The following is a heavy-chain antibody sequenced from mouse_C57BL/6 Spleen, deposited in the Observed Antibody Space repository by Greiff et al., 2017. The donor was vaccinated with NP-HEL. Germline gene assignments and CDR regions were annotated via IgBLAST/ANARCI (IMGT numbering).Heavy chain of an antibody. CDR3: ARGGNYSNSYWYFGV. D-gene: IGHD2-5*01. CDR1: GYAFSSYW. J-gene: IGHJ1*03. CDR2: IYPGDGDT. Sequence: QVQLQQSGAELVKPGASVKISCKASGYAFSSYWMNWVKQRPGKGLEWIGQIYPGDGDTNYNGKFKGKATLTADKSSSTAYMQLSSLTSEDSAVYFCARGGNYSNSYWYFGVWGTGTTVTVSS. V-gene: IGHV1-80*01.